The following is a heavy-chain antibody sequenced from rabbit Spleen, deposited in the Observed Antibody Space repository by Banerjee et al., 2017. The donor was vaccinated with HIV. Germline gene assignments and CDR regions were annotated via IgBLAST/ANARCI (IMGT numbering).Heavy chain of an antibody. CDR2: INTITAKS. D-gene: IGHD1-1*01. CDR1: GFSFSEKEV. V-gene: IGHV1S45*01. J-gene: IGHJ3*01. CDR3: AIDLPDIIGWNFGF. Sequence: QEQLVESGGGLVKPEGSLTLTCKASGFSFSEKEVMCWVRQAPGKGLEWIGCINTITAKSVYATWAKGRFTISRASSTTVFLQMTRLTAADTATYFCAIDLPDIIGWNFGFWGPGTLVTVS.